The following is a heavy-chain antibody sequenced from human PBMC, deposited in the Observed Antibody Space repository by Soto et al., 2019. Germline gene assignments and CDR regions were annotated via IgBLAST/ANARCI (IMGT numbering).Heavy chain of an antibody. Sequence: QVQLVQSGAEVEKPGASVRVSCKASGYTFTSYGISWVRQAPGQGLEWRGWISAYDGNTNYAQKLLGRVTMTTDTSTSTAYMELRSLRSDDTAVYFCARDLAAVNCDYWGQGTLVTVSS. J-gene: IGHJ4*02. D-gene: IGHD6-13*01. V-gene: IGHV1-18*01. CDR3: ARDLAAVNCDY. CDR2: ISAYDGNT. CDR1: GYTFTSYG.